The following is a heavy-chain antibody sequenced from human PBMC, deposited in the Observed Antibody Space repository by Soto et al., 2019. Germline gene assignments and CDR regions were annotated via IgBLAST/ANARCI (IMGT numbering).Heavy chain of an antibody. Sequence: LGESLKISCKGSGYSLSNDWVAWGRQMPGKGMEGVGIVFPGDSDTTYSPSFRGQVTFSADQSISTAFLQWRSLKASDTAVYYCARRRLYCSGGSCCGTNALDFWGQGTKVTVSS. D-gene: IGHD2-15*01. J-gene: IGHJ4*02. V-gene: IGHV5-51*01. CDR2: VFPGDSDT. CDR1: GYSLSNDW. CDR3: ARRRLYCSGGSCCGTNALDF.